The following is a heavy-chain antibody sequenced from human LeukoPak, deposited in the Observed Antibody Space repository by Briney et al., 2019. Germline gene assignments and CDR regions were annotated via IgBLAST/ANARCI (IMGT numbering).Heavy chain of an antibody. V-gene: IGHV3-21*01. D-gene: IGHD6-19*01. CDR2: ISSSCSDI. CDR1: GFTFNNYN. Sequence: GGSLRLSCVASGFTFNNYNMNWVRQAPGKGLEWVSSISSSCSDIYSADSVKGRFTISRDNAKNSLYLQMDSLRAEDTSVYYCARAYSSGWGAFDFWGQGTMVTVSS. J-gene: IGHJ3*01. CDR3: ARAYSSGWGAFDF.